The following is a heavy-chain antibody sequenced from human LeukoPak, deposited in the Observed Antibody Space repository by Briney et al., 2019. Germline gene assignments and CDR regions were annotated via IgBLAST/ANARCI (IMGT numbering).Heavy chain of an antibody. CDR3: AKSGPYCSSTSCNYFDY. V-gene: IGHV3-23*01. Sequence: PGGSLRLSCAASGFTFSNFAMSWVRQAPGKGLEWVSAISGSGGSTYYADSVKGRFTISRDNSKSALFLQMNSLRAEGTAVYYCAKSGPYCSSTSCNYFDYWGQGTLVTVSS. D-gene: IGHD2-2*01. CDR2: ISGSGGST. CDR1: GFTFSNFA. J-gene: IGHJ4*02.